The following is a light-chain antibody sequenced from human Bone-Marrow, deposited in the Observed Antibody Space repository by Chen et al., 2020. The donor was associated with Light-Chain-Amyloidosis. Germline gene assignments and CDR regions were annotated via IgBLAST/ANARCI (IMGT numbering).Light chain of an antibody. Sequence: YVLTQPSSVSVAPGQRATIACGGNNIGSTSVHWYQQTPGQAPLLVVYDDSDRPSGIPERLSGSNSGNTATLTISRVEAGDEADYYCQVWDRSSDRPVFGGGTKLTVL. CDR3: QVWDRSSDRPV. CDR2: DDS. CDR1: NIGSTS. J-gene: IGLJ3*02. V-gene: IGLV3-21*02.